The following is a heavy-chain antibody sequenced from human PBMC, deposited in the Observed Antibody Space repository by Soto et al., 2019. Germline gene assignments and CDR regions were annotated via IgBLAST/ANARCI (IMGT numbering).Heavy chain of an antibody. CDR1: GYSFTSYW. Sequence: PGESLKISCKGSGYSFTSYWIGWVRQMPGKGLEWMGIIYPGDSDTRYSPSFQGQVTISADKSISTAYLQWSSRKASDTAMYYCGRHEGAYCGGDCYSGWFDPWGQGTLVTV. J-gene: IGHJ5*02. V-gene: IGHV5-51*01. CDR3: GRHEGAYCGGDCYSGWFDP. CDR2: IYPGDSDT. D-gene: IGHD2-21*02.